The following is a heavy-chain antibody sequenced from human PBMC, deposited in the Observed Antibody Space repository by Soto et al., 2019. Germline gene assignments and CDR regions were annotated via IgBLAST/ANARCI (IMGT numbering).Heavy chain of an antibody. CDR3: ARAPEQWLVRGASYYFDY. V-gene: IGHV4-59*01. Sequence: SQTLSLTCTVSGGSISSYYWSWIRQPPGKGLEWIGYIYYSGSTNYNPSLKSRVTISVDTSKNQFSLKLSSVTAADTAVYYCARAPEQWLVRGASYYFDYWGQGTLVTVSS. CDR1: GGSISSYY. CDR2: IYYSGST. J-gene: IGHJ4*02. D-gene: IGHD6-19*01.